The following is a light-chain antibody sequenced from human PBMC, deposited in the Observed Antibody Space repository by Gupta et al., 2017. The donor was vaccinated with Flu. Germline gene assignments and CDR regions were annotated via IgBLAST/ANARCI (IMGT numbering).Light chain of an antibody. V-gene: IGLV6-57*03. Sequence: FLLTQPHSVSESPGKTVTISCTRSSGSIATNYVQWYQQRPGSAPTTVIFEDKQRTCEGPAPCSGSIASSSNSASVTTAGLKTEEEADYFCQSEDSSNRDVVFGGGTKRTVL. J-gene: IGLJ2*01. CDR3: QSEDSSNRDVV. CDR2: EDK. CDR1: SGSIATNY.